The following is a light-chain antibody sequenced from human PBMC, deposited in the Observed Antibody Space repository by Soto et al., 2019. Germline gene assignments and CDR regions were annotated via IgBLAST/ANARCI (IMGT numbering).Light chain of an antibody. V-gene: IGKV4-1*01. Sequence: DIVMTQSPDSLAVSLGERATINCKSSQSVLYSSNNKNYLAWYQQKPGQPPKLLIYWASTRESGVPDRFSGSGYGTDFTLTISSLQAEDEAVYYCQPYYSTPRTFGQGTKVEIK. CDR1: QSVLYSSNNKNY. J-gene: IGKJ1*01. CDR3: QPYYSTPRT. CDR2: WAS.